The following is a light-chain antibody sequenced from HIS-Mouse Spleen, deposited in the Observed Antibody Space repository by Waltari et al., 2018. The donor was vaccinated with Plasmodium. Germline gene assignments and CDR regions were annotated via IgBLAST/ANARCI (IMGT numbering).Light chain of an antibody. CDR2: EDS. CDR1: CLPNTS. V-gene: IGLV3-10*01. J-gene: IGLJ3*02. Sequence: SYDLTPPPLASVPPGQTARNNCSGDCLPNTSADWYQQKSGQAPVLVIYEDSKRPSGIPERFSGSSSGTMATLTISGAQVEDEADYYCYSTDSSGNHRVFGGGTKLTVL. CDR3: YSTDSSGNHRV.